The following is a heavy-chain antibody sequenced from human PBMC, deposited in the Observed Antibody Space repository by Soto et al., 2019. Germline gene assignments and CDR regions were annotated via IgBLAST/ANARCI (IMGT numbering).Heavy chain of an antibody. CDR1: GGSISSYY. CDR2: IYYSGST. D-gene: IGHD5-12*01. Sequence: SETLSLTCTVSGGSISSYYWSWIRQPPGKGLEWIGYIYYSGSTNYNPSLKSRVTISVDTSKNQFSLKLSSVTAADTAVYYCARWPYSGYDQAPAWFDYWGQGTLVTVS. CDR3: ARWPYSGYDQAPAWFDY. J-gene: IGHJ4*02. V-gene: IGHV4-59*08.